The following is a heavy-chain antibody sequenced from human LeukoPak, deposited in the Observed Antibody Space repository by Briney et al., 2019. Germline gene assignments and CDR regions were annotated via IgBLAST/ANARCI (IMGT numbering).Heavy chain of an antibody. CDR3: ARGYYDSSGYCEY. CDR1: GFTFSNYM. D-gene: IGHD3-22*01. V-gene: IGHV3-33*01. J-gene: IGHJ4*02. CDR2: IWYDGSIK. Sequence: GGSLRLSCAASGFTFSNYMMHWVRQAPGKGLEWVAVIWYDGSIKYYADSVKGRFTISRDNAKNSLYLQMNSLRAEDTAVYYCARGYYDSSGYCEYWGQGTLVTVSS.